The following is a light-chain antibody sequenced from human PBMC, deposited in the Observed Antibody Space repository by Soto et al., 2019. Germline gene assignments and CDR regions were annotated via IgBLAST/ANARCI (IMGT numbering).Light chain of an antibody. Sequence: DIQMTQYPSSLSASVGDRVTITCRASQSISSFLNWYQQKPGKAPKLLIYAASSLQSGVPSRFSGSGSGTDFTLTISSLQPEDFATYYSPQSYSTPPLFGQGTRLEIK. CDR2: AAS. CDR3: PQSYSTPPL. J-gene: IGKJ5*01. CDR1: QSISSF. V-gene: IGKV1-39*01.